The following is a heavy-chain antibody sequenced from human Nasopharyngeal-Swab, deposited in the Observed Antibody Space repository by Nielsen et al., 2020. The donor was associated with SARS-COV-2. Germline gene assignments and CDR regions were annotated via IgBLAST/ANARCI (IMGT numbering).Heavy chain of an antibody. D-gene: IGHD3-22*01. Sequence: GSLRLSCTVSGDSISSSRYYWGWIRQTPGKGLEWIGTMYYRGSTYYNPSLKSQVTISVDTSMNQFSLKLTSVTAADAAVYYCARHSEYYDSSGYFYPFDYWGQGTLVTVSA. CDR1: GDSISSSRYY. CDR3: ARHSEYYDSSGYFYPFDY. CDR2: MYYRGST. J-gene: IGHJ4*02. V-gene: IGHV4-39*01.